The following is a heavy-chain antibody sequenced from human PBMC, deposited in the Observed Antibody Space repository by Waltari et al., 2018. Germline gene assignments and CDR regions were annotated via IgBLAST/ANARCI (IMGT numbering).Heavy chain of an antibody. D-gene: IGHD3-10*01. J-gene: IGHJ6*02. CDR1: GGSFSGYY. Sequence: QVQLQQWGAGLLKPSETLSLTCAVYGGSFSGYYWSWIRQPPGKGLEWIGEIKQSGSLNCNPSLKSRVTISVDTSKNQFSLKLSSVTAADTAVYYCARIRGYYYGMDVWGQGTTVTVSS. CDR3: ARIRGYYYGMDV. CDR2: IKQSGSL. V-gene: IGHV4-34*01.